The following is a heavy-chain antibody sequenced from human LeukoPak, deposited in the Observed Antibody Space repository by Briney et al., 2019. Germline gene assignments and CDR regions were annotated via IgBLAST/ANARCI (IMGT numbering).Heavy chain of an antibody. V-gene: IGHV4-31*03. D-gene: IGHD3-22*01. CDR1: GGSISSGGYY. CDR2: IYYSGST. CDR3: AGNYYDSSGYGN. Sequence: PSQTLSLTCTVSGGSISSGGYYWSWIRQHPGKGLEWIGYIYYSGSTYYNPSLKSRVTISVDTSKNQFSLKLSSVTAADTAVYYCAGNYYDSSGYGNWGQGTLVTVSS. J-gene: IGHJ4*02.